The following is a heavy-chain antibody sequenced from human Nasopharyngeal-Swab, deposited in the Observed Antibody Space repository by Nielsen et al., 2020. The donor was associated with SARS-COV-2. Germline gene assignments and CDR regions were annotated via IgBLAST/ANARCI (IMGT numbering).Heavy chain of an antibody. CDR3: ARVEVRFLEWYDY. CDR2: IKHSGST. Sequence: SETLSLTCAVYGGSFSGYYWSWIRQPPGKGLEWIGEIKHSGSTNYNPSLKSRVTISVDTSKNQFSLKLSSVTAADTAVYYCARVEVRFLEWYDYWGQGTLVTVSS. V-gene: IGHV4-34*01. J-gene: IGHJ4*02. D-gene: IGHD3-3*01. CDR1: GGSFSGYY.